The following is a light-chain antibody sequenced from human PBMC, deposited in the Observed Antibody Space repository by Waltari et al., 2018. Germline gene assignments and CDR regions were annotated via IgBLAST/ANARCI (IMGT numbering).Light chain of an antibody. Sequence: SSVMTQTPSLSVAPGKTARITCGGNNIGDQSVQWYQQKPGQAPVLVIYYDSDRPSDIPERFSGSNSGNRATLTISRVEAGDEADYYCQVWDSSSDHHVVFGGGTKLTVL. CDR3: QVWDSSSDHHVV. J-gene: IGLJ2*01. V-gene: IGLV3-21*01. CDR2: YDS. CDR1: NIGDQS.